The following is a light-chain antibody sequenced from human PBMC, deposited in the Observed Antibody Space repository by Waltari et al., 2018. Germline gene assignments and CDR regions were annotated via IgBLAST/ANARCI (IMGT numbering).Light chain of an antibody. Sequence: DIQMTPSPSSPSASVGVTVTITCRASQSISNWLAWYQQKPGKAPKILIYNTSNLESGVPSRFSGSGSGTEFTLTISSLQPDDFATYYCQQYNVYSLTFGGGTKVEIK. CDR2: NTS. V-gene: IGKV1-5*03. J-gene: IGKJ4*01. CDR3: QQYNVYSLT. CDR1: QSISNW.